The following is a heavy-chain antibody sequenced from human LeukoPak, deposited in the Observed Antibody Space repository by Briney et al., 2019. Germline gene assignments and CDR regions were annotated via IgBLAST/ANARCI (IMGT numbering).Heavy chain of an antibody. CDR3: ARGRSSWDPRPFDY. D-gene: IGHD6-13*01. CDR1: GGSISSGDYY. J-gene: IGHJ4*02. Sequence: PSETLSLTCTVSGGSISSGDYYWSWIRQPPGKGLEWIGYIYYSGSTYYNPSLKSRVTISVDTSKNQFSLKLSSVTAADTAVYYCARGRSSWDPRPFDYWGQGTLVTVSS. CDR2: IYYSGST. V-gene: IGHV4-30-4*01.